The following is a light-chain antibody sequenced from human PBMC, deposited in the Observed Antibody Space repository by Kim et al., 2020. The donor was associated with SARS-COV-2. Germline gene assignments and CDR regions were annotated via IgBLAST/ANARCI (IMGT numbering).Light chain of an antibody. CDR2: DAA. V-gene: IGKV3-11*01. J-gene: IGKJ4*01. CDR3: QQRGSWPPALT. CDR1: HSDGIS. Sequence: PGERATPTCRASHSDGISLDWYQHTPGQPPRLLIYDAAIRAAGVPDRFSGSGSGTDFTLTIASLAPEDFAVYYCQQRGSWPPALTFGGGTKVDIK.